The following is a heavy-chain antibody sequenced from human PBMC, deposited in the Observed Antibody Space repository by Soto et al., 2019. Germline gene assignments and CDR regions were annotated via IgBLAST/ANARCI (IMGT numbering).Heavy chain of an antibody. CDR3: ARGLSVTLFDN. J-gene: IGHJ4*02. CDR2: IYYSGST. Sequence: QVQLQESGPGLVKPSQTLSLTCTVSGGSISTGGYYWTWIRQHPGKGLEWIGYIYYSGSTYYNPSLKSRVTISVDTSKNQFSLKLSSLTAADTAVYYWARGLSVTLFDNWGQGTLVNVSS. CDR1: GGSISTGGYY. V-gene: IGHV4-31*03. D-gene: IGHD4-17*01.